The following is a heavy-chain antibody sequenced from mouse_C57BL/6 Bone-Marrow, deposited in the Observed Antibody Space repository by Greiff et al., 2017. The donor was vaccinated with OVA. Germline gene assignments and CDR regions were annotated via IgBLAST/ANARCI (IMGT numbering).Heavy chain of an antibody. J-gene: IGHJ3*01. CDR3: ARSGYYSNYVAY. CDR2: INPYNGGT. V-gene: IGHV1-19*01. Sequence: VQLQQSGPVLVKPGASVKMSCKASGYTFTDYYMNWVKQSHGKSLEWIGVINPYNGGTSYNQKFKGKATLTVDKSSSTAYMELNSLTSEDSAVYYCARSGYYSNYVAYWGQGTLVTVSA. CDR1: GYTFTDYY. D-gene: IGHD2-5*01.